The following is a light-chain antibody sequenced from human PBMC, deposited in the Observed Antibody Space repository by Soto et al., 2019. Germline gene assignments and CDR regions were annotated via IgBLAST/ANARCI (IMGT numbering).Light chain of an antibody. J-gene: IGLJ1*01. CDR2: EVN. V-gene: IGLV2-8*01. CDR3: SSYAGSNYV. CDR1: SSDVGGYIY. Sequence: QSVLTQPPSASGSHGQSVTISCTGTSSDVGGYIYVSWYQQHPGKVPKLMIYEVNKRPSGVPDRFSGSRSGNTASLTVSGLQTEDDADYYCSSYAGSNYVFGTGTKVTVL.